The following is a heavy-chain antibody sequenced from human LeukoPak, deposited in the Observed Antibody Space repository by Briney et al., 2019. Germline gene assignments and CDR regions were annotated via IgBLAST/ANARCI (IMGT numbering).Heavy chain of an antibody. J-gene: IGHJ4*02. CDR2: ISSSSSTI. CDR1: GFTFSTYS. V-gene: IGHV3-48*01. CDR3: ARDSSGFPHDY. D-gene: IGHD3-22*01. Sequence: GGSLRLSCAASGFTFSTYSINWVRQSPGKGMEWRSYISSSSSTIYYADSVKGRFTISRDNAKDSLYLQMNSLRAEDTAVYYCARDSSGFPHDYWGQGTLVTVSS.